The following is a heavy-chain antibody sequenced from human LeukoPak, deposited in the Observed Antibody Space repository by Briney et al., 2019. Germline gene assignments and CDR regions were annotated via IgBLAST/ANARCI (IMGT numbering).Heavy chain of an antibody. Sequence: PSETLSLTCTVSGGSISSSSYYWDWIRQPPGKGLEWIGAIYYSGNTNYNPSLKSRVTISVDTSKNQFSLKLSSVTAADTAVYYCARHRIPAALASAFDYWGQGTLVTVPS. CDR3: ARHRIPAALASAFDY. D-gene: IGHD2-2*01. CDR2: IYYSGNT. J-gene: IGHJ4*02. CDR1: GGSISSSSYY. V-gene: IGHV4-39*01.